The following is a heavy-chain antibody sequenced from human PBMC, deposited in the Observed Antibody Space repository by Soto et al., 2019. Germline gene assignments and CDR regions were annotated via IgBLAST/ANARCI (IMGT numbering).Heavy chain of an antibody. CDR3: ARHKDYDFWSGSGYYYYMDV. CDR1: GGSISSYY. Sequence: PSETLSLTCTVSGGSISSYYWSWIRQPPGKGLEWIGYIYYSGSTNYNPSLKSRVTISVDTSKNQFSLKLSSVTAADTAVYYCARHKDYDFWSGSGYYYYMDVWGKGTTVTVSS. D-gene: IGHD3-3*01. CDR2: IYYSGST. J-gene: IGHJ6*03. V-gene: IGHV4-59*08.